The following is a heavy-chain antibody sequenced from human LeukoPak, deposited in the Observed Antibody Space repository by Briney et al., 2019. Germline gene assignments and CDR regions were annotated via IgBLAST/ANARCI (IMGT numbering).Heavy chain of an antibody. CDR3: ASVIAAAGTHSFDY. J-gene: IGHJ4*02. CDR1: GGSISSYY. D-gene: IGHD6-13*01. Sequence: SETLSLTCTVSGGSISSYYWSWIRQPPGKGLEWIGYIYYSGSTNYNPSLKSRVTISVDTSKNQFSLKLSSVTAADTAVYYCASVIAAAGTHSFDYWGQGTLVTVSS. CDR2: IYYSGST. V-gene: IGHV4-59*01.